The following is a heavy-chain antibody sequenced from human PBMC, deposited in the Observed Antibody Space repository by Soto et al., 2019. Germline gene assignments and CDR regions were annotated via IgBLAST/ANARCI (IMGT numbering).Heavy chain of an antibody. CDR2: IYYSGST. J-gene: IGHJ6*02. D-gene: IGHD2-15*01. CDR3: ATASGSTYGGPYYYYGLHA. CDR1: GGAIGSSRYS. Sequence: IVRGGAIGSSRYSWGWICQRKGKGLEWIGTIYYSGSTYYNPSLKSRVTISVDTSKNQFSLKLSSVTAADTAVYYCATASGSTYGGPYYYYGLHAWGQGTTVT. V-gene: IGHV4-39*01.